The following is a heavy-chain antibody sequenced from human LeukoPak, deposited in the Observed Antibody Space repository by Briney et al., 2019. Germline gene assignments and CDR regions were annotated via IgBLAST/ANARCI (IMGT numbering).Heavy chain of an antibody. CDR1: GFTFDDYA. Sequence: GGSLGLSCAASGFTFDDYAMHWARQAPGKGLEWVSGISWNSGSIGYADSVKGRFTISRDNAKNSLYLQMNSLRAEDTAVYYCARERDGSHGYWGQGTLVTVSS. J-gene: IGHJ4*02. D-gene: IGHD5-24*01. CDR3: ARERDGSHGY. V-gene: IGHV3-9*01. CDR2: ISWNSGSI.